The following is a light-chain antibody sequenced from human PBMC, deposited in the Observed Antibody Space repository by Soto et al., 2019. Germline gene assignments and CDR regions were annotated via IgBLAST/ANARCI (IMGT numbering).Light chain of an antibody. V-gene: IGLV1-51*01. CDR2: DNY. J-gene: IGLJ2*01. CDR3: ATWDNLLSAGL. CDR1: PSNLGNNF. Sequence: QSVLTQPPSVSATPGQKVTISCSGGPSNLGNNFVSWYQRLPGTAPRVIIYDNYERPSGIPDRFSGSKSGTSATLDITGLQTGDEADYYCATWDNLLSAGLFGGGTKVTVL.